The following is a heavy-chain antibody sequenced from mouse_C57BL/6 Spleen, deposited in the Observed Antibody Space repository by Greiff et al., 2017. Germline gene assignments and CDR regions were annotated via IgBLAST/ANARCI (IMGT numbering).Heavy chain of an antibody. CDR2: IHPNSGST. CDR3: ARYDYGSSYRDY. Sequence: QVQLQQPGAELVKPGASVKLSCKASGYTFTSYWMHWVKQRPGQGLEWIGMIHPNSGSTNYNEKFKSKATLTVDKSSSTAYMQLSSLTSEDSAVYYCARYDYGSSYRDYWGQGTTLTVSS. CDR1: GYTFTSYW. J-gene: IGHJ2*01. V-gene: IGHV1-64*01. D-gene: IGHD1-1*01.